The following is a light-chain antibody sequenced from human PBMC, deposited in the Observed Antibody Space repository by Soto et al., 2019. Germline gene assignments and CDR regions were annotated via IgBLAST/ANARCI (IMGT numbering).Light chain of an antibody. CDR3: QSYDSSLSNLVV. V-gene: IGLV2-14*01. Sequence: QSVLTQPASVSGSPGQSITISCTGTSSDVGGYNHVSWYQIHPGKAPKLIIYEVTSRPSGVSYRFSGSKSGNSASLTISGLQAEDEADYYCQSYDSSLSNLVVFGGGTKLTVL. J-gene: IGLJ2*01. CDR2: EVT. CDR1: SSDVGGYNH.